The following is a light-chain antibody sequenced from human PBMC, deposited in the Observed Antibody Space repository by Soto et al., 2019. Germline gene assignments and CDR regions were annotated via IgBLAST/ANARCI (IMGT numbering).Light chain of an antibody. Sequence: QSVLTQPRSVSGSPGQSVTISCTGTSSDVGGYNYVSWYQQHPGKAPKLMIYDVSERPSGVPGRFSGSKSGNTASLTISGLQAEDEADYYCCSYAGSPYVFGTGTKVTVL. V-gene: IGLV2-11*01. CDR1: SSDVGGYNY. CDR2: DVS. J-gene: IGLJ1*01. CDR3: CSYAGSPYV.